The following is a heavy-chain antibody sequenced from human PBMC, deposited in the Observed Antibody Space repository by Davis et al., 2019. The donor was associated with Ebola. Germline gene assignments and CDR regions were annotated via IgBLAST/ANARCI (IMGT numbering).Heavy chain of an antibody. Sequence: SETLSLTCAVSGGSISSSNWWSWVRQPPGKGLEWIGEIYHSGSTNYNSSLKSRVTISVDKSKNQFSLKLSSVTAADTAVYYCARDEALITMVRGVIITSRWFDPWGQGTLVTVSS. CDR1: GGSISSSNW. V-gene: IGHV4-4*02. CDR2: IYHSGST. J-gene: IGHJ5*02. CDR3: ARDEALITMVRGVIITSRWFDP. D-gene: IGHD3-10*01.